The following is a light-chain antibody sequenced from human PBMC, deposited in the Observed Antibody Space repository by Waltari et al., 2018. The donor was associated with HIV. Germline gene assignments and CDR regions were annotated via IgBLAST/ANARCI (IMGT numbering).Light chain of an antibody. CDR2: DAS. J-gene: IGKJ4*01. CDR1: QDISDF. CDR3: QQLHTFPLT. Sequence: QLTQSPSFLSASVGDRVTVACRASQDISDFLAWYQQKPGTAPRLLIYDASTLYSGVPSRFRGSGSGTEFTLTISSLQPEDFVSYYCQQLHTFPLTFGGGTKV. V-gene: IGKV1-9*01.